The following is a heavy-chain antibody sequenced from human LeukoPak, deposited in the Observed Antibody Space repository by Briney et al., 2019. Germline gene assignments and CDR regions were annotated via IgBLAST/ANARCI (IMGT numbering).Heavy chain of an antibody. D-gene: IGHD3-16*01. J-gene: IGHJ4*02. CDR1: GFTFSSYW. CDR2: IKEDGSEK. V-gene: IGHV3-7*01. Sequence: PGGSLRLSCVASGFTFSSYWMSWFRQAPGKGLEWVANIKEDGSEKHYVGSVRGRFTISRDNAKNSLYLEMNSLRAEDTSVYFCGRDAMGGGDYDNWGQGTLSPSPQ. CDR3: GRDAMGGGDYDN.